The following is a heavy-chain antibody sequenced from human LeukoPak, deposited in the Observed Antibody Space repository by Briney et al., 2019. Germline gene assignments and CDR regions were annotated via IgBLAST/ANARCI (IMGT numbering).Heavy chain of an antibody. J-gene: IGHJ5*02. D-gene: IGHD3-22*01. CDR1: GGSISSYY. V-gene: IGHV4-59*01. Sequence: TSETLSLTCTVSGGSISSYYWSWIRQPPGKGLEWIGYIYYSGSTNYNPSLKSRVTISVDTSKNQFSLKLSSVTAADTAVYYCARGVSRYYYDSSGYFDAWGQGTLVTVSS. CDR3: ARGVSRYYYDSSGYFDA. CDR2: IYYSGST.